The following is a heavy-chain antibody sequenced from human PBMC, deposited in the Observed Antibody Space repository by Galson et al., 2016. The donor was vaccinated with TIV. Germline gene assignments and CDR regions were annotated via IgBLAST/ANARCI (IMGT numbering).Heavy chain of an antibody. Sequence: SLRLSCAASGSTFSAYAMHWVRQAPGKGPEWVAIISYDASNKYYADSVKGRFTISRDNSKYTLYLQMNSLRAEDTAVYYCAREGGTYFDSYYYGMVVWGQGTTVTVSS. V-gene: IGHV3-30*07. CDR2: ISYDASNK. D-gene: IGHD1-26*01. CDR1: GSTFSAYA. CDR3: AREGGTYFDSYYYGMVV. J-gene: IGHJ6*02.